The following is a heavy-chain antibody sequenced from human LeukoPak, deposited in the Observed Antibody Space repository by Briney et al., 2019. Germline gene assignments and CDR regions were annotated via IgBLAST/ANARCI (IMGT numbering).Heavy chain of an antibody. V-gene: IGHV3-30*18. Sequence: GGSLGISCATSGFTFSSNGMHWVRQAPGKGLEWVALISFDGSSQYYADSVKGRFTISRDNSKNTLYLQMNSLRAEDTAVYYCAKPPEVEATVGYFGYWGKRVLVTVSS. CDR1: GFTFSSNG. CDR2: ISFDGSSQ. J-gene: IGHJ4*02. D-gene: IGHD2-21*02. CDR3: AKPPEVEATVGYFGY.